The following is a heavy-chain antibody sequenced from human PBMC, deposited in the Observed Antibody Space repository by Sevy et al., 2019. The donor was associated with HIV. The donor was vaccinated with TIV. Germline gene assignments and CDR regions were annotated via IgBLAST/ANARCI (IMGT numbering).Heavy chain of an antibody. V-gene: IGHV4-4*07. CDR2: IYNNEII. CDR1: GYSISGYY. CDR3: AREGPGSCGMDV. Sequence: SETLSLTCTVSGYSISGYYCSWIRQAAGKGLEWIGRIYNNEIINYNPSLKSRVTMSVDTSKYQFSLKLSSVTAADTAVYYCAREGPGSCGMDVWGQGTTVTVSS. D-gene: IGHD3-10*01. J-gene: IGHJ6*02.